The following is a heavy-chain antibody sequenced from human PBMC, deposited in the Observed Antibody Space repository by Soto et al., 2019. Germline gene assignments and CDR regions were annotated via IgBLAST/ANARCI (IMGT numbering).Heavy chain of an antibody. D-gene: IGHD1-26*01. CDR1: GFRFRTRA. CDR2: IRPGGDST. J-gene: IGHJ5*01. V-gene: IGHV3-23*01. CDR3: TTHEEGAPWAGGFDS. Sequence: GSRRLSCAASGFRFRTRAMSWVRQAPGKGLEWVASIRPGGDSTYYADSVKGRFAVSRDNSNVTLYLQMDSLRVEDTAIYYCTTHEEGAPWAGGFDSWGQGTLVTVSS.